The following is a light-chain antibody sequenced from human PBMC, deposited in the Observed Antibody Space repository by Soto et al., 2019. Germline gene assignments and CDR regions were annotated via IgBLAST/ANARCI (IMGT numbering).Light chain of an antibody. J-gene: IGLJ1*01. CDR3: SSYTSSSFYV. CDR2: DDS. Sequence: QSVLTQPASVSGSPGQSITISCTGTSSDVGGYNYVSWYQQHPGKAPKLMIYDDSNRPSGVPNRFSGSKSGNTASLTISGLQAEDEADYYCSSYTSSSFYVFGAGTKVTVL. CDR1: SSDVGGYNY. V-gene: IGLV2-14*01.